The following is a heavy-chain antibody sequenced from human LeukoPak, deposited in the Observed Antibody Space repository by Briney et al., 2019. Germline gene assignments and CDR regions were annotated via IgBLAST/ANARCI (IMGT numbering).Heavy chain of an antibody. D-gene: IGHD3-22*01. CDR3: ASDSSGYYPDAFDI. V-gene: IGHV4-61*05. CDR1: GGSISSSSYF. CDR2: IYYSGST. Sequence: SETLSLTCTVSGGSISSSSYFWGWIRQPPGKGLEWIGYIYYSGSTNYNPSLKSRVTISVDTSKNQFSLKLSSVTAADTAVYYCASDSSGYYPDAFDIWGQGTMVTVSS. J-gene: IGHJ3*02.